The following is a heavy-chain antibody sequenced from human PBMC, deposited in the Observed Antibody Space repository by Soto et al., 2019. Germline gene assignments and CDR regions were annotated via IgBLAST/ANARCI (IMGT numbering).Heavy chain of an antibody. CDR3: ARMGDVPYYFYGMDV. CDR1: GYTFSRSG. CDR2: INGYNGNT. V-gene: IGHV1-18*01. J-gene: IGHJ6*02. D-gene: IGHD3-16*01. Sequence: QVQLVQSGAEVKKPGASVKVSCKASGYTFSRSGISWVRQAPGQGLEWMGWINGYNGNTNYTQKMQGRITMTTDTPTSTAYMERRSLRSDDTAVYYCARMGDVPYYFYGMDVWGQGTTVIVSS.